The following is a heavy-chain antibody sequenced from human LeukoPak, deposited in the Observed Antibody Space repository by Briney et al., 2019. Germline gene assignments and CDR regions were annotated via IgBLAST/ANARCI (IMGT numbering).Heavy chain of an antibody. J-gene: IGHJ4*02. D-gene: IGHD5-24*01. CDR1: GLTVSSNY. V-gene: IGHV3-53*01. Sequence: GGSLRLSCAASGLTVSSNYMSWVRQAPGKGLEWVSVIYSGGSTYYADSVKGRFTISRDNSKNTLYLQMNSLRAEDTAVYYCAKDSRDYNFRTGYYFDYWGQGTLVTVSS. CDR2: IYSGGST. CDR3: AKDSRDYNFRTGYYFDY.